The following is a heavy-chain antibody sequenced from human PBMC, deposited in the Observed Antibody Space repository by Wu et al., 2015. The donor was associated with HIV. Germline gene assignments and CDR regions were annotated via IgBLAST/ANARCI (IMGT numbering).Heavy chain of an antibody. V-gene: IGHV1-2*02. CDR3: ARGGPPISSRIGSGSYYCYFDY. Sequence: QVQLVQSGAEVKKPGASVKVSCKASGYTFTGYYMHWVRQAPGQGLEWMGWINPNSGGTNYAQKFQGRVTMTRDTSISTAYMELSRLRSDDTAVYYCARGGPPISSRIGSGSYYCYFDYWGQGTLVTVSS. CDR2: INPNSGGT. J-gene: IGHJ4*02. D-gene: IGHD3-10*01. CDR1: GYTFTGYY.